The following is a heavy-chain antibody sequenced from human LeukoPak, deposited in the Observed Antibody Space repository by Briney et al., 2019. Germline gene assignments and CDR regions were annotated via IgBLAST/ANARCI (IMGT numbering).Heavy chain of an antibody. V-gene: IGHV4-59*02. J-gene: IGHJ3*02. CDR1: GASVSNYD. D-gene: IGHD3-10*02. CDR3: ARHVGLGDAFDI. CDR2: VYYSGRT. Sequence: PSETLSLTCTVSGASVSNYDWSWIRQPPGKGLEWIGYVYYSGRTNYNPSLESRVTISVDTSKNQFSLKLTSVTAADTAMYYCARHVGLGDAFDIWGQGTMVTVSS.